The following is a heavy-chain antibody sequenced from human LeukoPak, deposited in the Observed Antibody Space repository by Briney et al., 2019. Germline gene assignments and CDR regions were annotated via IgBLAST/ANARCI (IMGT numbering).Heavy chain of an antibody. J-gene: IGHJ4*02. Sequence: PSETLSLTCSVSGGSISRSSYYWGWIRQPPGKGLEWIGSIYYSGSTYYNPSLKSRVTISVDTSKNQFSLKLSSVTAADTAVYYCARAPRGGPTEFDYWGQGTLVTVSS. D-gene: IGHD1-14*01. V-gene: IGHV4-39*07. CDR1: GGSISRSSYY. CDR2: IYYSGST. CDR3: ARAPRGGPTEFDY.